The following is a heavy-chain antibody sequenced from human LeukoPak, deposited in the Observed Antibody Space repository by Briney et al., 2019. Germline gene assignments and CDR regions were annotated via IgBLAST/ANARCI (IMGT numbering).Heavy chain of an antibody. CDR3: VKSPIAAAGIRDWFDP. CDR2: ISGSGGST. Sequence: PGGSLRLSCAASGFTFSSYAMSWVRQAPGKGLEWVSAISGSGGSTYYADSVKGRFTISRDNSKNTLYLQMNSLRAEDTAVYYCVKSPIAAAGIRDWFDPWGQGTLVSVSS. J-gene: IGHJ5*02. V-gene: IGHV3-23*01. CDR1: GFTFSSYA. D-gene: IGHD6-13*01.